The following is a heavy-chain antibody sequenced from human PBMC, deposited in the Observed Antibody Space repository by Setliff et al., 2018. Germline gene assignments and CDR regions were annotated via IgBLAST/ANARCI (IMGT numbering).Heavy chain of an antibody. Sequence: SETLSLTCTVSGASINSLSWWSWVRQPPGKGLEWIGEIYHDGNDKYTPSLKSRVTMSVDKSRNQFSLRLTSVTAADTAIYYCTRAYSGSHDYWGQGTLVTVSS. D-gene: IGHD1-26*01. CDR3: TRAYSGSHDY. CDR2: IYHDGND. J-gene: IGHJ4*02. V-gene: IGHV4-4*02. CDR1: GASINSLSW.